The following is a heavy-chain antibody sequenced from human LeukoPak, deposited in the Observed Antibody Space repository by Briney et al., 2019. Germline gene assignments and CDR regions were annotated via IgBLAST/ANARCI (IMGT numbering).Heavy chain of an antibody. CDR3: SRDPPHGAFDI. J-gene: IGHJ3*02. V-gene: IGHV4-4*02. CDR2: IYHSGST. Sequence: SETLSLTCAVSGGSISSSNWWSWVRQPPGKGLEWIGEIYHSGSTNYNPSLKSRVTISLDTSKNQFSLKLSSVTAADTAVYYCSRDPPHGAFDIWGQGTMVTVSS. CDR1: GGSISSSNW.